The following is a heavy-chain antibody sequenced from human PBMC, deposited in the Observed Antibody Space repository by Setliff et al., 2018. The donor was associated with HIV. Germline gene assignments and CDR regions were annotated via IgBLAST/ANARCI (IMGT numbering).Heavy chain of an antibody. CDR3: VRGSAYGGFPPADY. J-gene: IGHJ4*02. Sequence: ASVKVSCKASGYTFNNYGISWVRQAPGQGLEWMGWINTHSGYTNYAQNVQGRVTVTRDTSTNTAYMDLMSLKFDDTAIYYCVRGSAYGGFPPADYWGQGTLVTVSS. D-gene: IGHD3-10*01. CDR2: INTHSGYT. V-gene: IGHV1-18*01. CDR1: GYTFNNYG.